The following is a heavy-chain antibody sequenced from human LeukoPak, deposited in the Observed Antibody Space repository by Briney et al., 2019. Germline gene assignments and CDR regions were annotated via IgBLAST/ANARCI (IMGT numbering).Heavy chain of an antibody. V-gene: IGHV4-59*01. D-gene: IGHD3-22*01. Sequence: SETLSLTCTVSGGSISSYYWSWIRQPPGKGLEWIGYIYYSGSTNYNPSLKSRVTISVDTSKNQFSLKLSSVTAADTAVYYCARHDSSGYYWYFDYWGQGTLVTVSS. CDR2: IYYSGST. CDR3: ARHDSSGYYWYFDY. J-gene: IGHJ4*02. CDR1: GGSISSYY.